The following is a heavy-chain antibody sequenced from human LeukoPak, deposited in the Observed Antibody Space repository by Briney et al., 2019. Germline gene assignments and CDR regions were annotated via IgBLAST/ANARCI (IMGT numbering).Heavy chain of an antibody. Sequence: NPGGSLRLSCAASGFTFSDYYMSWIRQAPGKGLEWVSYISSSSTYTNYADSVKGRFTISRDNAKNSLYLQINSLRAEDTAVYYCARDLSGSYYFDYWGQGTLVTVSS. D-gene: IGHD1-26*01. CDR3: ARDLSGSYYFDY. CDR2: ISSSSTYT. J-gene: IGHJ4*02. V-gene: IGHV3-11*05. CDR1: GFTFSDYY.